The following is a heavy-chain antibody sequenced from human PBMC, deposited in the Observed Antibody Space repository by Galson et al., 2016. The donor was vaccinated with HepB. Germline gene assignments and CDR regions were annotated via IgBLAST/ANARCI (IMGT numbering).Heavy chain of an antibody. CDR3: AKCLWVRGVYPFDP. D-gene: IGHD3-10*01. CDR1: GFTFSSYA. J-gene: IGHJ5*02. V-gene: IGHV3-23*01. Sequence: SLRLSCAASGFTFSSYAMNWVRQAPGKGLEWVSAILNSGASTSYADSVKGRFTISRDNSKNPVYLQMNNLRSEDTAVYYCAKCLWVRGVYPFDPWGQGTLVTVSS. CDR2: ILNSGAST.